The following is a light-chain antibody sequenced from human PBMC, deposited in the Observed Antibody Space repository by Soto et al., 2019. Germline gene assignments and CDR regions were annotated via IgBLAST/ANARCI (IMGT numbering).Light chain of an antibody. CDR2: AAS. V-gene: IGKV3-20*01. J-gene: IGKJ1*01. CDR3: QHDGTPPQT. Sequence: ENVMTQSPAPLSVSPGDRSTLSCRASQPVTGNYLAWYHQKPGQVPRLLMYAASSRATGIPDRFSGSASGTDFTLTILRLEPEDFAGYYCQHDGTPPQTFGQVTKVDTK. CDR1: QPVTGNY.